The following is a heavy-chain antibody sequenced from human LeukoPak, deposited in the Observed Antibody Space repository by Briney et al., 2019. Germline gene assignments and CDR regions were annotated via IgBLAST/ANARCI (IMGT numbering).Heavy chain of an antibody. Sequence: PSETLSLTCAVSGGSISSSNWWSWVRQPPGKGLEWIGEIYHSGSTNYNPSLKSRVTISVDKSKNQFSLKLSSVTAADTAVYYCARVYCSSTSCQYFDYWGQGTLVTVSS. CDR3: ARVYCSSTSCQYFDY. CDR2: IYHSGST. J-gene: IGHJ4*02. CDR1: GGSISSSNW. D-gene: IGHD2-2*01. V-gene: IGHV4-4*02.